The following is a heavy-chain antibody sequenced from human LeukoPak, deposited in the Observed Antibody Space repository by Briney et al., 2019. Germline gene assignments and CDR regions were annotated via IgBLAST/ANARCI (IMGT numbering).Heavy chain of an antibody. D-gene: IGHD3/OR15-3a*01. CDR3: AREVVGLDY. CDR1: GFTFSTYG. J-gene: IGHJ4*02. CDR2: ISSSSNTI. Sequence: GGSLRLSCAASGFTFSTYGMIWVRQAAGKGLEWVSYISSSSNTIQYADSVRGRFTISRDNAKNSLYLQMNSLRAEDTAVYYCAREVVGLDYWGQGTLVTVSS. V-gene: IGHV3-48*01.